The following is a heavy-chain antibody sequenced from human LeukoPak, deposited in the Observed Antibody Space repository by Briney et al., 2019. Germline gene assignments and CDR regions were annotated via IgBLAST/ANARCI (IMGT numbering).Heavy chain of an antibody. V-gene: IGHV1-2*02. CDR1: GYTFTGYY. CDR2: INPNSAGT. D-gene: IGHD3-22*01. J-gene: IGHJ4*02. Sequence: ASVKVSCKASGYTFTGYYMHWVRQAPGQGLEWMGWINPNSAGTNYAQKFQGRVTMTRDTSISTAYMELSRLRSDDTAVYYCARAYYYDSSGYYYGPPYYFDYWGQGTLVTVSS. CDR3: ARAYYYDSSGYYYGPPYYFDY.